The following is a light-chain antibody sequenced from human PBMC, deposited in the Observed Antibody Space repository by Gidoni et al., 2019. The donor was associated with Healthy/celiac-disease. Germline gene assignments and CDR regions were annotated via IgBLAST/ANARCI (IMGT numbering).Light chain of an antibody. V-gene: IGKV3-20*01. CDR2: DAS. J-gene: IGKJ4*01. Sequence: ELVLTQFPGTLSVSPGERANLFCRATQTVSANFLAWYQQKPGQPPTLLIYDASRRATGVPDRFSGSGSGTDFSLTINRLQTEDSALYYCQQYGAPPLTFGGXTRVEI. CDR3: QQYGAPPLT. CDR1: QTVSANF.